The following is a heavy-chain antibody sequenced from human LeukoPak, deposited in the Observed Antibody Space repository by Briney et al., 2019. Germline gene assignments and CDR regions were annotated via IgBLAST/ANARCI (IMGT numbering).Heavy chain of an antibody. CDR3: ATCSKLRGGSYPPWFDP. J-gene: IGHJ5*02. Sequence: SVKVSCTASGGTFSSYAISWVRQAPGQGLGWMGGIIPIFGTANYAQKFQGRVTITADESTSTAYMELSSLRSEDTAVYYCATCSKLRGGSYPPWFDPWGQGTLVTVSS. D-gene: IGHD1-26*01. CDR2: IIPIFGTA. V-gene: IGHV1-69*13. CDR1: GGTFSSYA.